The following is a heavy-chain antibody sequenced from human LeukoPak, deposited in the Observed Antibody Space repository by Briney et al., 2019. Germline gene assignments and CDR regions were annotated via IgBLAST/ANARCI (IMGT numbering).Heavy chain of an antibody. CDR3: AREGLTIFGVFIP. CDR2: LQSTGST. V-gene: IGHV3-53*01. J-gene: IGHJ5*02. D-gene: IGHD3-3*01. CDR1: GFVVSNHY. Sequence: PGGSLRLSCAASGFVVSNHYMTWVRQPPGKGLERVSVLQSTGSTFYADSVKGRFTISRDNVKNSLFLQMNSLRDEDTAVYYCAREGLTIFGVFIPWGQGTLVTVSS.